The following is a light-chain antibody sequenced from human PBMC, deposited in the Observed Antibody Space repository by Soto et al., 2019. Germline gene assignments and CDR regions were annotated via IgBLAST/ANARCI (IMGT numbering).Light chain of an antibody. CDR2: EVT. CDR1: SSDVENYKL. J-gene: IGLJ1*01. Sequence: QAALDQRASGSWSPGQSAKISCPTNSSDVENYKLVSWYQQHPGKAPKPIIYEVTKRPSGVSNRFSGSKSANTASLTISGLQPEDEADYYCCSSVGSYVFGTGTKVTVL. CDR3: CSSVGSYV. V-gene: IGLV2-23*02.